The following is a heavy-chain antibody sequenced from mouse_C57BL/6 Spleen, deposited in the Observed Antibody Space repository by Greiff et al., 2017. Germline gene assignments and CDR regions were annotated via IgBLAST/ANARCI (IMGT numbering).Heavy chain of an antibody. D-gene: IGHD2-2*01. CDR1: GYTFTEYT. V-gene: IGHV1-62-2*01. Sequence: VMLVESGAELVKPGASVKLSCKASGYTFTEYTIHWVKQRSGQGLEWIGWFYPGSGSIKYNEKFKDKATLTADKSSSTVYMELSRLTSEDSAVYFCARHEGYYGYGDGFAYWGQGTLVTVSA. J-gene: IGHJ3*01. CDR3: ARHEGYYGYGDGFAY. CDR2: FYPGSGSI.